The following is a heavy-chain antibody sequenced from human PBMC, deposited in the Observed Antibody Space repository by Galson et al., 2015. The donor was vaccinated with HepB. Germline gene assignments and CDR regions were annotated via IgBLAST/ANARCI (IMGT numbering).Heavy chain of an antibody. J-gene: IGHJ6*02. CDR3: ARRRGWFGEGFRGMDV. D-gene: IGHD3-10*01. CDR1: GFTFSSYG. CDR2: ISYDGSNK. Sequence: SLRLSCAASGFTFSSYGMHWVRQAPGKGLEWVAVISYDGSNKYYADSVKGRFTISRDNSKNTLYLQMNSLRAEDTAVYYCARRRGWFGEGFRGMDVWGQGTTVTVSS. V-gene: IGHV3-30*03.